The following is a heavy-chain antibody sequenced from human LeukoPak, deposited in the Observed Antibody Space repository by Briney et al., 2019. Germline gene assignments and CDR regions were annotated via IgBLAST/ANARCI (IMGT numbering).Heavy chain of an antibody. J-gene: IGHJ6*02. D-gene: IGHD3-10*01. Sequence: SETLSLTCTVSGASISSSNYYWGWIRQPPGKGLEWIGEINNSGRTTYNPSLQSRVTMSVDPSTRNFSLKLSSVTAADTAVYFCARGHNPRDKFGSGPYGRYYALDVWGQGSSVTVSS. CDR2: INNSGRT. V-gene: IGHV4-39*02. CDR3: ARGHNPRDKFGSGPYGRYYALDV. CDR1: GASISSSNYY.